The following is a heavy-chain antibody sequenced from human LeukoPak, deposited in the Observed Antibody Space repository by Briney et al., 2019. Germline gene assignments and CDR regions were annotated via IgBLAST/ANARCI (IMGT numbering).Heavy chain of an antibody. D-gene: IGHD6-19*01. CDR2: IYSDSST. V-gene: IGHV3-53*01. CDR1: GLTARSNY. J-gene: IGHJ4*02. Sequence: GRSLRLSCAVSGLTARSNYMPWVRQAPGKGLEWVSIIYSDSSTYYADSVKGRFTISTDNSKNTLYLQMNSLRAEDTAVYYCGRSSAWYAFDYWGQGTLVTVSS. CDR3: GRSSAWYAFDY.